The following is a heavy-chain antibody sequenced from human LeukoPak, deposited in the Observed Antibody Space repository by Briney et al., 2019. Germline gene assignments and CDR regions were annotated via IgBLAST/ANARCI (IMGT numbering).Heavy chain of an antibody. CDR2: IYYSGST. CDR3: ARGYFVWLPDY. CDR1: GGSLSSSSFY. V-gene: IGHV4-39*07. J-gene: IGHJ4*02. D-gene: IGHD3-9*01. Sequence: PQTLSPTCPLSGGSLSSSSFYWGWIRQPPGKGLEWIRSIYYSGSTNYNPSLKRRVTISVDTSKNQLSLKLSSVTAAATAVYYCARGYFVWLPDYWGQGTLVTVSS.